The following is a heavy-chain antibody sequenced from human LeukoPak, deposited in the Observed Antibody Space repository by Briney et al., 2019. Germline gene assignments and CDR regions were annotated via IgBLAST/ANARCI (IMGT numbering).Heavy chain of an antibody. V-gene: IGHV1-8*03. Sequence: ASVKVSCKASGYTFTSYDINWVRQATGQGLEWMGWMNPNSGNTGYAQKFQGRVTITRNTSISTAYMELSSLRSEDTAVYYCVRGVVPAANDYWGQGTLVTVSS. D-gene: IGHD2-2*01. J-gene: IGHJ4*02. CDR1: GYTFTSYD. CDR2: MNPNSGNT. CDR3: VRGVVPAANDY.